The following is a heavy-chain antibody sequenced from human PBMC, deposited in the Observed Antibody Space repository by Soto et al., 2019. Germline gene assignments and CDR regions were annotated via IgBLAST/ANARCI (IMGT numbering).Heavy chain of an antibody. CDR3: AKGVGYYDSSGYYAFDY. Sequence: EVQLVESGGGLVQPGRSLRLSCAASGFTFDDDAMHWVRQAPGKGLAWVAGISWNSGSIGYADSVKGRFTISRDNAKNSLYLQMNSLRAEDTALYYCAKGVGYYDSSGYYAFDYWGQGPLVTVSS. V-gene: IGHV3-9*01. J-gene: IGHJ4*02. CDR1: GFTFDDDA. D-gene: IGHD3-22*01. CDR2: ISWNSGSI.